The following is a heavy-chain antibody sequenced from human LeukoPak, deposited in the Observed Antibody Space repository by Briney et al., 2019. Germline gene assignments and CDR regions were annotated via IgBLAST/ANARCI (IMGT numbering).Heavy chain of an antibody. CDR3: ARDRAGNWEQPYYYYMDV. D-gene: IGHD1/OR15-1a*01. CDR2: ISSGGGTI. Sequence: PGGSLRLSCEVSGFTVSSYEMDWVRQAPGKGLEWISYISSGGGTIYYADSVKGRFTISRDNAKNTLYLQMNSLIVEDTAVYYCARDRAGNWEQPYYYYMDVWGKGTTVTVSS. V-gene: IGHV3-48*03. J-gene: IGHJ6*03. CDR1: GFTVSSYE.